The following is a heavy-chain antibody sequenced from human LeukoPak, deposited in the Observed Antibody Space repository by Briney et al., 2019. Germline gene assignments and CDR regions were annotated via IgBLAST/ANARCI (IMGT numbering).Heavy chain of an antibody. CDR2: IVVGSGNT. D-gene: IGHD3-22*01. V-gene: IGHV1-58*02. Sequence: SVKVSCKASGFTFTSSAMQWVRQARGQGLEWIGWIVVGSGNTNYAQKFQERVTITRDMSTSTAYMELSSLRSEDTAVYYCAADRYDSSGYYHFDFWGQGTLVTVSS. J-gene: IGHJ4*02. CDR1: GFTFTSSA. CDR3: AADRYDSSGYYHFDF.